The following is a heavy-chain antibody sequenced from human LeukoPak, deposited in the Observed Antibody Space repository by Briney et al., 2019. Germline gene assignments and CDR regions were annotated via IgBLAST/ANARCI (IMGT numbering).Heavy chain of an antibody. V-gene: IGHV3-30*18. Sequence: PGGSLRLSCAASGFTFSTFGMHWVRQAPGKGLEWVAVISYDGSNKYSADSVKGRFTISRDNSKNTLYLQMNSLRAEDTAVHYCAKDRGRKGLDYWGQGTLVTVSS. CDR1: GFTFSTFG. J-gene: IGHJ4*02. CDR3: AKDRGRKGLDY. CDR2: ISYDGSNK.